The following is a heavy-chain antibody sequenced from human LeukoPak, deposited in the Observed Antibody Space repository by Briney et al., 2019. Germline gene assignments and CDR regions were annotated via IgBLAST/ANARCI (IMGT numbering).Heavy chain of an antibody. Sequence: SETLSLTCTVSGGSITNYNWNWIRQPPGKGLEWIGYISDSGSTHYNPSLQSRVTISVDRSKNQFSLKLSSVTAADTAVYYCARLSSSWYLYFDYWGQGTLVTVSS. CDR2: ISDSGST. CDR3: ARLSSSWYLYFDY. CDR1: GGSITNYN. J-gene: IGHJ4*02. D-gene: IGHD6-13*01. V-gene: IGHV4-59*12.